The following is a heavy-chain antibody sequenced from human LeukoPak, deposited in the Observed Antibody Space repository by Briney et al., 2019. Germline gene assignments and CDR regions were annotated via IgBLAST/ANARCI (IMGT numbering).Heavy chain of an antibody. V-gene: IGHV4-59*01. CDR3: AREVAAAGFDY. CDR1: GGSISSYY. J-gene: IGHJ4*02. CDR2: IYYSGST. D-gene: IGHD6-13*01. Sequence: SETLSLTCTVSGGSISSYYWSWIRQPPGKGLEWIGYIYYSGSTNYNPSLKSRVTISVDTSKNQFPLKLSSVAAADTAVYYCAREVAAAGFDYWGQGTLVTVSS.